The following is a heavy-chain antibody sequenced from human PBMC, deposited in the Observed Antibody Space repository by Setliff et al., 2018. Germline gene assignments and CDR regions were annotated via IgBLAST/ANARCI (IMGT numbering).Heavy chain of an antibody. CDR2: IRSKADKYAT. J-gene: IGHJ5*02. Sequence: GGSLRLSCVASGFTFSGAEIHWVRQASGKGLEWVGRIRSKADKYATDYGASAKGRFIISRDDSKKTAYLQMSSLRAEDTAMYYCLLPCTSGWHNWADPWGQGTLVTVS. CDR3: LLPCTSGWHNWADP. D-gene: IGHD6-19*01. V-gene: IGHV3-73*01. CDR1: GFTFSGAE.